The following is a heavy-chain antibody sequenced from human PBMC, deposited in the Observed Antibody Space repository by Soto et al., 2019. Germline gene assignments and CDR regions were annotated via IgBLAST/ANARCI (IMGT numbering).Heavy chain of an antibody. CDR1: GYTFTSYG. J-gene: IGHJ6*02. CDR3: AREYRSSWPDYYYYGMDV. CDR2: ISAYNGNT. D-gene: IGHD6-13*01. V-gene: IGHV1-18*01. Sequence: ASVKVSCKASGYTFTSYGISWVRQAPGQGREWMGWISAYNGNTNYAQKLQGRVTMTTDTSTSTAYMELRSLRSDDTAVYYCAREYRSSWPDYYYYGMDVWGQGTTVTVSS.